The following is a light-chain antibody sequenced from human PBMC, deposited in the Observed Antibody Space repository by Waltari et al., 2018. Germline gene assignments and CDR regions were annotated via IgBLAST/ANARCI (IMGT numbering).Light chain of an antibody. V-gene: IGKV3-15*01. Sequence: EIVTTQPPATLSVSPVERAILPSRASQSVSSNLAWYQKKPGQAPRLLIYGASTRATGIPARFSGSGSGTEFTLTISSLQSEDFAVYYCQQYNNWPTTFGGGTKVEIK. CDR3: QQYNNWPTT. J-gene: IGKJ4*01. CDR1: QSVSSN. CDR2: GAS.